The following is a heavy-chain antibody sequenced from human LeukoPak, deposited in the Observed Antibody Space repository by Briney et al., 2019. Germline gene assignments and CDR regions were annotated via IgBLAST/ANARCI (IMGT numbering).Heavy chain of an antibody. CDR3: AKSTTTSLLEP. Sequence: GRSLRLSCAASGFIVSRNYMSWVRQAPGKGLEWVSVIYSGGSTYYADSVKGRFTISRDNSENTLYLQMNSLRVEDTAVYYCAKSTTTSLLEPWGQGTLVTVSS. CDR2: IYSGGST. CDR1: GFIVSRNY. V-gene: IGHV3-53*01. J-gene: IGHJ5*02. D-gene: IGHD2/OR15-2a*01.